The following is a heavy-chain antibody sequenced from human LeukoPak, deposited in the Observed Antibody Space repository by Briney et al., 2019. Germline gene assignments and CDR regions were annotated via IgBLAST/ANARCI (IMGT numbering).Heavy chain of an antibody. V-gene: IGHV1-8*01. CDR3: ARVCSGGSCLLYYYYGMDV. J-gene: IGHJ6*02. Sequence: GASVKVSCKASGYTFTSYDINWVRQATGQGLEWMGWMNPNSGNTGYAQKFQGRVTMTRNTSISTAYMELGSLRSEDTAVYYCARVCSGGSCLLYYYYGMDVWGQGTTVTVSS. D-gene: IGHD2-15*01. CDR2: MNPNSGNT. CDR1: GYTFTSYD.